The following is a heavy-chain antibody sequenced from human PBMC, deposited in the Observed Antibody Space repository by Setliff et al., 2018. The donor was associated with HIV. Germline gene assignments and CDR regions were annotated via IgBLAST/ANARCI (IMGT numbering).Heavy chain of an antibody. D-gene: IGHD3-3*01. Sequence: GASVKVSCKASGYTFPNYGITWVRQAPGQGLEWMGWISAYNGNTKYAQRIQGRVTMTTDTFTSTAYMELRSLRSGDTAVYYCAGVTRFLESFSTKNYFDYWGQGTLVTVSS. CDR3: AGVTRFLESFSTKNYFDY. CDR1: GYTFPNYG. J-gene: IGHJ4*02. CDR2: ISAYNGNT. V-gene: IGHV1-18*04.